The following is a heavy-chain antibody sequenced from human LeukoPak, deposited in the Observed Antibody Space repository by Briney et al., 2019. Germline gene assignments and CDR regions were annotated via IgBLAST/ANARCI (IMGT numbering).Heavy chain of an antibody. CDR2: IYYSGST. CDR1: GGSISSGDYY. J-gene: IGHJ4*02. Sequence: SETLSLTCTVSGGSISSGDYYWSWIRQPPGKGLEWIGYIYYSGSTYYNPSLKSRVTISVDTSKNQFSLKLSSVTAADTAVYYCAREDRDYDGNSGGFDYWGQGTLVTVSS. D-gene: IGHD4-23*01. CDR3: AREDRDYDGNSGGFDY. V-gene: IGHV4-30-4*01.